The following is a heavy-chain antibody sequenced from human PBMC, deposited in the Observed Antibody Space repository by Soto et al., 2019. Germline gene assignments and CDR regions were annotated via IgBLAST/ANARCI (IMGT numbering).Heavy chain of an antibody. CDR1: GGSISSGDYY. CDR3: ARARAGYNWFDP. CDR2: IYYNGST. V-gene: IGHV4-30-4*02. Sequence: PSDTLSLTCXVSGGSISSGDYYWILIRQPPWKGLEWIGYIYYNGSTYYNPSLKSRVTISVDTSKNQFSLKLSSVTAADTAVYYCARARAGYNWFDPWGQGTLVTVSS. J-gene: IGHJ5*02.